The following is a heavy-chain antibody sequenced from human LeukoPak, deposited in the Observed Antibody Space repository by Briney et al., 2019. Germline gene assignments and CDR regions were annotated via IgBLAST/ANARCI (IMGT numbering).Heavy chain of an antibody. CDR2: IIPVLDTA. D-gene: IGHD3-10*01. V-gene: IGHV1-69*08. J-gene: IGHJ4*02. CDR3: AREPYYYVSGSYITGYFDY. Sequence: SVKVSCKASGGGLSSYSIAWVRQAPGQGLEWMGRIIPVLDTATNAQKFQGRVTMTADKSTTTAYMELSSLRSEDTAVYYCAREPYYYVSGSYITGYFDYWGQGTLVSVSS. CDR1: GGGLSSYS.